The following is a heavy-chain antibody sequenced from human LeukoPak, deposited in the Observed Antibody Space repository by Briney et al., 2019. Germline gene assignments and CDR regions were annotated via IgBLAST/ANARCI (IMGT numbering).Heavy chain of an antibody. Sequence: SETLSLTCTVSGGFISSYYWSWTRQPAGKGLEWIGRIYTSGSTNYNPSLKSRVTMSVDTSKNQFSLKLSSVTAADTAVYYCARDRDYYGSGSYRWFDPWCQGTLLTVSS. D-gene: IGHD3-10*01. J-gene: IGHJ5*02. CDR1: GGFISSYY. V-gene: IGHV4-4*07. CDR3: ARDRDYYGSGSYRWFDP. CDR2: IYTSGST.